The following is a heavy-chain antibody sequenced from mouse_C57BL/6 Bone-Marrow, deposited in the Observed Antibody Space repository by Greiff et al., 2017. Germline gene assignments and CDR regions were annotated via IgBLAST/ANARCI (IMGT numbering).Heavy chain of an antibody. D-gene: IGHD1-1*01. CDR2: IYPSDSET. CDR3: ARGYYGSSPDY. V-gene: IGHV1-61*01. CDR1: GYTFTSYW. J-gene: IGHJ2*01. Sequence: VQLQQSGAELVRPGSSVKLSCKASGYTFTSYWMDWVKQRPGQGLEWIGNIYPSDSETHYNQKFKDKATLTVDKSSSTDYMQLSSLTSEDSAVYYCARGYYGSSPDYWGQGTTLTVSS.